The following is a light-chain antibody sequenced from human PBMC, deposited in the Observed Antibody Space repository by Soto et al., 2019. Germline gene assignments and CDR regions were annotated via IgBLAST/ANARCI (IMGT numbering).Light chain of an antibody. V-gene: IGKV1-6*01. CDR1: QGVRDD. J-gene: IGKJ4*01. Sequence: IQMTQSPYSLSASVEDRVTITCGASQGVRDDVGWYQQKPGKAPKLLIYSASTLQSGVPSRFSGSGSGTDFTLTISGLQPEDFAPYYCLQESNYPLTIGGGTKVEIK. CDR2: SAS. CDR3: LQESNYPLT.